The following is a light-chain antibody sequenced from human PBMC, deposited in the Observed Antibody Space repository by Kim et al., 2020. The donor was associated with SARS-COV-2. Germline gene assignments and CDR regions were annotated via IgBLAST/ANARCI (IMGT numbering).Light chain of an antibody. CDR1: SLRSYY. Sequence: SSELTQDPAVSVALGQKVRITCQGDSLRSYYATWYQQKPGQAPILVIYGKNNRPSGIPDRFSGSSSGNTASLTITGTQAGDEADYYCNSRDSNDNGVFGG. CDR2: GKN. V-gene: IGLV3-19*01. CDR3: NSRDSNDNGV. J-gene: IGLJ2*01.